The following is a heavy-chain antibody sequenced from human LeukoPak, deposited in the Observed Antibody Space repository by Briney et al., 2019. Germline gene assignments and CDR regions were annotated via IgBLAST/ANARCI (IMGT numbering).Heavy chain of an antibody. CDR3: ARNLLGGNSGGYYYYYMDV. V-gene: IGHV5-51*01. D-gene: IGHD4-23*01. Sequence: PGESLKISCKGSGYSFTSYWIGWVRQMPGKGLEWMGIIYPGDSDTRYSPSFQGQVTISADESISTAYLQWSSLKASDTAMYYCARNLLGGNSGGYYYYYMDVWGKGTTVTVSS. CDR2: IYPGDSDT. J-gene: IGHJ6*03. CDR1: GYSFTSYW.